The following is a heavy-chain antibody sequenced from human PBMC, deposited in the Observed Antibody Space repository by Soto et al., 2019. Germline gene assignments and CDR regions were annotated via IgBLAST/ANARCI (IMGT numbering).Heavy chain of an antibody. CDR2: IYYSGNT. CDR1: GGSITSSDYF. J-gene: IGHJ3*01. Sequence: QLQLQESGPGLVKPSETLSLTCTVSGGSITSSDYFWAWIRQTPGKGLECIGNIYYSGNTYYNPPLKSRVTISVDTSKNQFSLTLTSVTASDTAVYYCARHQNIMVVTAARGFDVWGQGTMVTVSS. CDR3: ARHQNIMVVTAARGFDV. V-gene: IGHV4-39*01. D-gene: IGHD2-21*02.